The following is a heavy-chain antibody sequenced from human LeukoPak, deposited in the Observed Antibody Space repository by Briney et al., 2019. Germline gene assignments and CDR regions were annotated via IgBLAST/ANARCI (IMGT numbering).Heavy chain of an antibody. CDR1: GYIFTSYW. Sequence: PGESLKTSCKGSGYIFTSYWIGWVRQMPGKGLEWMGIIYPDDSDTRYSPSFQGQVTISADKSISTAYLQWSSLKASDTAMYYCARHAVRFLEYGPEEYGASWFDPWGQGTLVTVSS. CDR3: ARHAVRFLEYGPEEYGASWFDP. V-gene: IGHV5-51*01. D-gene: IGHD3-3*01. CDR2: IYPDDSDT. J-gene: IGHJ5*02.